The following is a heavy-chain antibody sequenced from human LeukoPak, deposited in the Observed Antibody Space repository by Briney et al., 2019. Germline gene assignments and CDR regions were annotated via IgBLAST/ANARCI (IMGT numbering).Heavy chain of an antibody. CDR2: ISGYNGDT. D-gene: IGHD3-3*01. J-gene: IGHJ6*02. CDR1: GYNFKTHA. CDR3: ARFWVFGADTSPPYHQGIDL. V-gene: IGHV1-18*01. Sequence: ASVKVSCQTSGYNFKTHAVSWVRQVPGQGLEWMGWISGYNGDTAFAQKFQGRVTMTKDTSTTTAYMELRSLTSDDTAVYYCARFWVFGADTSPPYHQGIDLWGRGTTVTVSS.